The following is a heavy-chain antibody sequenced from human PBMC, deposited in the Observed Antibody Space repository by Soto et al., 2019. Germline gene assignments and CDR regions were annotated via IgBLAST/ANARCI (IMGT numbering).Heavy chain of an antibody. J-gene: IGHJ4*02. D-gene: IGHD3-22*01. Sequence: SVKVSCKASGGTFSSYAISWVRQAPGQGLEWMGGIIPIFGTANYAQKFQGRVTITADESTSTAYMELSSLRSEDTAVYYCARDLSYYYDSSGYWGQGPLVTVSS. V-gene: IGHV1-69*13. CDR3: ARDLSYYYDSSGY. CDR2: IIPIFGTA. CDR1: GGTFSSYA.